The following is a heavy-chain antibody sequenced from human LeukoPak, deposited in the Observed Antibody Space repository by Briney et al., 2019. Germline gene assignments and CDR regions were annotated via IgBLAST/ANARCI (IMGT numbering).Heavy chain of an antibody. CDR2: ISESGDKT. Sequence: GGSLRLSCVASGSEFTFSEFWMGWVRQAPGERLEWVSLISESGDKTYYADSVKGRFTISRDNSNNTLSLQMNGLTVEDTAMYYCAKETKVGPKTMAYFRDWGQGTLVTVSS. V-gene: IGHV3-23*01. J-gene: IGHJ1*01. D-gene: IGHD1-26*01. CDR1: GSEFTFSEFW. CDR3: AKETKVGPKTMAYFRD.